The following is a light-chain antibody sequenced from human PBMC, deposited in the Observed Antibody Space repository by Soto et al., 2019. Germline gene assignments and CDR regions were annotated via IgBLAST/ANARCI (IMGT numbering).Light chain of an antibody. J-gene: IGKJ1*01. V-gene: IGKV3-20*01. CDR3: QQYGSSPPKT. CDR1: QSVSSSY. CDR2: GAS. Sequence: LVLTQSPGTLSLSPGERATLSCRASQSVSSSYLAWYQQKPGQAPRLLIYGASSRATGIPDRFSGSGSGTDFTLTISRLEPEDFAVYYCQQYGSSPPKTFGQRTKV.